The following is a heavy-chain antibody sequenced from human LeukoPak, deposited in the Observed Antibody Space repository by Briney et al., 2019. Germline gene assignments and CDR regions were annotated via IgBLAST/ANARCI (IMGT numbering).Heavy chain of an antibody. J-gene: IGHJ4*02. CDR2: INPSGGST. Sequence: GASVKVSCKASGYTFTSYYLHWVRQAPGQGLEWMGIINPSGGSTSYAQKFQGRVTMTRDMSTSTVYMELSSLRPEDTAVYYCVRQYYHYSSDYYWAPDYWGQGTLVTVSS. V-gene: IGHV1-46*01. D-gene: IGHD3-22*01. CDR3: VRQYYHYSSDYYWAPDY. CDR1: GYTFTSYY.